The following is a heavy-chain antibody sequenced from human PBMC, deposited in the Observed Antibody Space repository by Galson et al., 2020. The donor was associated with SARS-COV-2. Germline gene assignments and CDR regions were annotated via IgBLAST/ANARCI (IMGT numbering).Heavy chain of an antibody. V-gene: IGHV4-31*03. CDR1: GGSISSGGYY. CDR2: IYYSGST. D-gene: IGHD3-9*01. CDR3: ARDLSGYYGMDV. J-gene: IGHJ6*02. Sequence: ASETLSLTCTVSGGSISSGGYYWSWIRQHPGKGLEWIGYIYYSGSTYYNPSLKSRVTISVDTSKNQFSLKLSSVTAADTAVYYCARDLSGYYGMDVWGQGTTVTVSS.